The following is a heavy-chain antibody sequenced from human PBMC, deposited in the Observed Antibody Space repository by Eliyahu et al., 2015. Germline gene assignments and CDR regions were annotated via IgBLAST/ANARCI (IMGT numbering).Heavy chain of an antibody. D-gene: IGHD3-9*01. Sequence: EVQLLESGGGLVQPGGSLRLSCAASGFXFSXYAMSWVRQAPGKGLEWVSAISGSGGSTYYADSVKGRFTISRDNSKNTLYLQMNSLRAEDTAVYYCAKDFVTIFTERDAFDIWGQGTMVTVSS. CDR2: ISGSGGST. CDR3: AKDFVTIFTERDAFDI. CDR1: GFXFSXYA. V-gene: IGHV3-23*01. J-gene: IGHJ3*02.